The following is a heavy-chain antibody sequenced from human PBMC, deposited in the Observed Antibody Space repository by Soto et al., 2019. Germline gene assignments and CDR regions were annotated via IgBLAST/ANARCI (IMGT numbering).Heavy chain of an antibody. Sequence: QIQLVQSGAEVKKPGASVKVSCKASGYTFSSYHITWVRQAPGQGLEWMGWISAYNGNTNYAQNLQGRATMTTDPSTSTAYMELRSLRSADTAVYYCARDLPPVDYWGQGTLVTVSS. CDR3: ARDLPPVDY. CDR2: ISAYNGNT. V-gene: IGHV1-18*01. CDR1: GYTFSSYH. J-gene: IGHJ4*02.